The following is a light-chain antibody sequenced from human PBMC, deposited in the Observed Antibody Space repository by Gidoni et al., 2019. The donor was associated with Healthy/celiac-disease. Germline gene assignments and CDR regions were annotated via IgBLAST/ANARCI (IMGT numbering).Light chain of an antibody. J-gene: IGLJ2*01. CDR1: SSNIGAGYD. Sequence: SVLTQPPSVSGAPGQRVTISCTGSSSNIGAGYDVHWYQQLPGTAPKLLIYDNTKRPSGVPDRFSGSKSGTSAARAITGLQAEDEADYYGQSYDSSLRDVLFGGGTKLTVL. CDR2: DNT. CDR3: QSYDSSLRDVL. V-gene: IGLV1-40*01.